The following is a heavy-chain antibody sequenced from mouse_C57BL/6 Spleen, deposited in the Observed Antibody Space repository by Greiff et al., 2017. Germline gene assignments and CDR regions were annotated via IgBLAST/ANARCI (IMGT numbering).Heavy chain of an antibody. D-gene: IGHD1-1*01. V-gene: IGHV1-64*01. Sequence: QVQLKQPGAELVKPGASVKLSCKASGYTFTSYWMHWVKPRPGQGLEWIGMIHPNSGSTNYNEKFKSKATLTVDKSSSTAYMQLSSLTSEDSAVYYCARSDSFRAYYGISIAYWGQGTLVTVSA. CDR3: ARSDSFRAYYGISIAY. CDR1: GYTFTSYW. J-gene: IGHJ3*01. CDR2: IHPNSGST.